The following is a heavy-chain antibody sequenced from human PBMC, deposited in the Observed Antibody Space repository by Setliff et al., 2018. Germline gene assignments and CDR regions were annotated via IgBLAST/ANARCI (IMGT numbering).Heavy chain of an antibody. V-gene: IGHV4-34*12. CDR3: ARSFSRREKFLLDY. Sequence: PSETLSLTCAVYGGSFSGYYWSRVRQPPGKRLEWIGEIVHSGSTNYNPSLKSRVTISMDTSKNQSSLRVSSVTAADTAVYYCARSFSRREKFLLDYWGQGALVTVSS. J-gene: IGHJ4*02. CDR2: IVHSGST. CDR1: GGSFSGYY.